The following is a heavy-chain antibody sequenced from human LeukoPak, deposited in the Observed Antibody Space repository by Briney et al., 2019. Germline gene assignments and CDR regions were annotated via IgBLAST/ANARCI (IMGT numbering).Heavy chain of an antibody. J-gene: IGHJ3*02. Sequence: SETLSLTCAVYGGSFSGYYWSWIRQPPGKGLEWIGEINHSGSTNYNPSLKSRVTISVDTSKNQFSLKLSSVTAADTAVYYCARRSGYCSSTSCYIHQKGRHAFDIWGQGTMVTVSS. V-gene: IGHV4-34*01. CDR1: GGSFSGYY. D-gene: IGHD2-2*02. CDR2: INHSGST. CDR3: ARRSGYCSSTSCYIHQKGRHAFDI.